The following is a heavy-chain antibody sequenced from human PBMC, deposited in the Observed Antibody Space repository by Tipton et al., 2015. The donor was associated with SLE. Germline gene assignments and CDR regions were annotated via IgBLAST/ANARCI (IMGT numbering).Heavy chain of an antibody. D-gene: IGHD3-10*01. V-gene: IGHV4-34*01. Sequence: AGLVKPSETLSLTCAVYGGSFSGYYWSWIRQPPGKGLEWIGEINHSGSTNYNPSLKSRVTISVDTSKNQFSLKLNSVTAADAAVYYCARERGDAFDIWGQGTMVTVSS. CDR2: INHSGST. J-gene: IGHJ3*02. CDR1: GGSFSGYY. CDR3: ARERGDAFDI.